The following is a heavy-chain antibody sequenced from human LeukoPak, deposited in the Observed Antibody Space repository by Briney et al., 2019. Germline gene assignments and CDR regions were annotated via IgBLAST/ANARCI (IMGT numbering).Heavy chain of an antibody. D-gene: IGHD5-24*01. CDR2: ICPGDSDT. CDR3: ARHVVVEMATITSRGNYYYYMDV. Sequence: GESLKISCKGSGYSFTSYWIGWVRQMPGKGLEWMGIICPGDSDTRYSPSFQGQVTISADKSISTAYLQWSSLKASDTAMYYCARHVVVEMATITSRGNYYYYMDVWGKGTTVTISS. J-gene: IGHJ6*03. CDR1: GYSFTSYW. V-gene: IGHV5-51*01.